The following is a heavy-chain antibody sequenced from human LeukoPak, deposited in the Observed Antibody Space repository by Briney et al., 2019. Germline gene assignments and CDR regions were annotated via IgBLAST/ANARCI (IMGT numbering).Heavy chain of an antibody. CDR2: IVVGSGNI. J-gene: IGHJ4*02. V-gene: IGHV1-58*02. D-gene: IGHD3-22*01. Sequence: ASVNVSCKASGFTFTSSAMQWVRQARGQRLEWIGWIVVGSGNINYAQKFQERVTITRDMSTSTAYMELSSLRSEDTAVYYCAADYYDSSGYYQDYWGQGTLVTVYS. CDR1: GFTFTSSA. CDR3: AADYYDSSGYYQDY.